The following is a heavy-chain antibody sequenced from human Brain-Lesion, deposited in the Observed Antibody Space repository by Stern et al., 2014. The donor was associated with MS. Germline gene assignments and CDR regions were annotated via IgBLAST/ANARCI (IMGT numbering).Heavy chain of an antibody. CDR2: IYYSGTT. Sequence: QLQLQESGPGLVKPSETLSLTCSVSGGSISRSTYYWGWIRQPPGKGLEWIGSIYYSGTTYYNPSLKSRVTIDTSTYQFSLRLPSGTAADTAVYYCARHDGWLPHYWSQGTLVTVSS. CDR3: ARHDGWLPHY. D-gene: IGHD5-12*01. V-gene: IGHV4-39*01. J-gene: IGHJ4*02. CDR1: GGSISRSTYY.